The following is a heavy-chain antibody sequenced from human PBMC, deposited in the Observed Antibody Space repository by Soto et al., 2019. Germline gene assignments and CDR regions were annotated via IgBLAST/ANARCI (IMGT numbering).Heavy chain of an antibody. V-gene: IGHV1-69*06. CDR2: IMPIFAAP. CDR3: AIGARYCSGGSCYPND. CDR1: GGTISTNV. Sequence: QVQLMQSGAEVKKPGSSVKVSCKASGGTISTNVISWVRQAPGQGLEWMGEIMPIFAAPNNAQKFQGRLTMTADTSTTTVNMEVSSLTSEDSAVYFCAIGARYCSGGSCYPNDWGQGSLVIVSS. D-gene: IGHD2-15*01. J-gene: IGHJ4*02.